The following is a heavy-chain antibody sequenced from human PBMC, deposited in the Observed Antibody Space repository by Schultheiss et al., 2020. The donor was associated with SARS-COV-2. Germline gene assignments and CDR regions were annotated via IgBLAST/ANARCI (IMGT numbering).Heavy chain of an antibody. CDR3: AREVEYSSSSQAFDI. D-gene: IGHD6-6*01. J-gene: IGHJ3*02. CDR2: IYYSGST. V-gene: IGHV4-59*12. Sequence: GSLRLSCAASGFTFSSYGMHWVRQAPGKGLEWIGSIYYSGSTNYNPSLKSRVTISVDTSKNQFSLKLSSVTAADTAVYYCAREVEYSSSSQAFDIWGQGTMVTVSS. CDR1: GFTFSSYG.